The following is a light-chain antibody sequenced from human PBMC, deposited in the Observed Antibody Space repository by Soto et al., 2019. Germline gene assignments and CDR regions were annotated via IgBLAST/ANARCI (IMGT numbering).Light chain of an antibody. J-gene: IGLJ1*01. Sequence: QSALTQPASVSGSPVQSITISCTGSISDVGSYNLVSWYQHHPGKVPKVIIYEATKRPSGVSSRFSGSKSPNAASLTISELQAEDEADYYCCSYAGNSRTFGSGTKATVL. V-gene: IGLV2-23*01. CDR3: CSYAGNSRT. CDR2: EAT. CDR1: ISDVGSYNL.